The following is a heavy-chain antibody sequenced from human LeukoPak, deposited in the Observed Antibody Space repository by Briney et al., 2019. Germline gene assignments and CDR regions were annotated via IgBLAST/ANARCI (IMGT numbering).Heavy chain of an antibody. CDR3: ARHPFQYPFDH. D-gene: IGHD4-4*01. V-gene: IGHV4-59*08. CDR2: IYHSGHT. Sequence: SGTLSLTCTVSGASVSSDYWSWIRQSSGKGLEWIGYIYHSGHTMSNPSLKSRVSLSLDTSNNQFSLKLSSVTAADTAVYYCARHPFQYPFDHWGQGTVVSVSS. CDR1: GASVSSDY. J-gene: IGHJ5*02.